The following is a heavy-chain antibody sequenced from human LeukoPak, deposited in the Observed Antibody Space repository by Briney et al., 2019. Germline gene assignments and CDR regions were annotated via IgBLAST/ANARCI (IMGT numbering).Heavy chain of an antibody. CDR1: GYSISSGYY. CDR3: AIGPVEMATT. CDR2: IDHSGST. Sequence: PSETLSLTCSVSGYSISSGYYWGWIRQPPGKGLEWIGSIDHSGSTYYNSSLKSRVTISVDTSKNQFSLKVSSVTAADTAVYYCAIGPVEMATTWGQGTLVTVSS. D-gene: IGHD5-24*01. J-gene: IGHJ5*02. V-gene: IGHV4-38-2*02.